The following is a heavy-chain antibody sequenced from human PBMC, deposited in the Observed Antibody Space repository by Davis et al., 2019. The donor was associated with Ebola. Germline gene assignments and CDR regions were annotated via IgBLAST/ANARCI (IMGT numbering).Heavy chain of an antibody. CDR2: INHSGST. V-gene: IGHV4-34*01. J-gene: IGHJ3*02. Sequence: SETLSLTCAVYGGSFSGYYWSWIRQPPGKGLEWIGEINHSGSTNYNPSLKSRVTISVDTSKNQFSLKLSSVTAADTAVYYCARGDWLRDAFDIWGQGTMVTVFS. CDR3: ARGDWLRDAFDI. D-gene: IGHD3-9*01. CDR1: GGSFSGYY.